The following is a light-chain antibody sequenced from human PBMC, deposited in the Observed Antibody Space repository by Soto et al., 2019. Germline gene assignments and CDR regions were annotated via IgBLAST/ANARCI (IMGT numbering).Light chain of an antibody. J-gene: IGLJ3*02. Sequence: SVINYPGSMSASLGQPITLYCTGASSDSGGDKYVAWYQQHPGKARIRIVFEFSNPRSGVSDRFSGSNSGNTASLTISGLQAEDEADYYCTSYSRYRVRVFSGG. CDR3: TSYSRYRVRV. CDR1: SSDSGGDKY. V-gene: IGLV2-14*01. CDR2: EFS.